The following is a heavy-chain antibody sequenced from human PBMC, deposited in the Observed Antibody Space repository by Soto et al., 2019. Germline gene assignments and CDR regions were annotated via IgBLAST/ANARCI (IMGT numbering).Heavy chain of an antibody. CDR1: GYTFTSYD. CDR3: ARAGGNYDILTGYYTRVNLRYYYYYYMDV. D-gene: IGHD3-9*01. V-gene: IGHV1-8*01. CDR2: MNPNSGNT. J-gene: IGHJ6*03. Sequence: ASVKVSCKASGYTFTSYDINWVRQATGQGLEWMGWMNPNSGNTGYAQKFQGRVTMTRNTSISTAYMELSSLRSEDTAVYYCARAGGNYDILTGYYTRVNLRYYYYYYMDVWGKGTTVTVSS.